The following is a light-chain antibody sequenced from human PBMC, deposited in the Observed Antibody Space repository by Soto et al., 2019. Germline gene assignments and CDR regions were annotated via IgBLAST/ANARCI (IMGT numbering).Light chain of an antibody. V-gene: IGLV3-21*02. J-gene: IGLJ1*01. CDR2: DDS. CDR1: NVGSKS. CDR3: QVWDTTTDHCV. Sequence: ELTQPPSVSVAPGQTARITCGGNNVGSKSVQWYQQKAGQAPVLVVYDDSDRPSGIPERFSGSNSGNTATLSIRRVEAGDEADYYCQVWDTTTDHCVFGTGTRSPS.